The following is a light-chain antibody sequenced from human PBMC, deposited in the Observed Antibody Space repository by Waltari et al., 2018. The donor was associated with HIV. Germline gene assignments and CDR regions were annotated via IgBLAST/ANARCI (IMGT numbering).Light chain of an antibody. J-gene: IGKJ1*01. V-gene: IGKV1-6*01. Sequence: AIQMTQSPSSLSASVGDRVTISCRASQGIRTDLGWYQQKPGKAPKLLIYTASSLQSGVPSRFSGSGSGTDFSLTISSLEPEDFATYYCIQDYNYPLTFGQGTKVEIK. CDR2: TAS. CDR3: IQDYNYPLT. CDR1: QGIRTD.